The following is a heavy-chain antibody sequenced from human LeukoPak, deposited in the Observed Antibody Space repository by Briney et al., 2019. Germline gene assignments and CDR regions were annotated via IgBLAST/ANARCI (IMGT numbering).Heavy chain of an antibody. V-gene: IGHV3-21*01. J-gene: IGHJ4*02. CDR2: ISSSSSYK. CDR1: GFTFSSYS. Sequence: KTGGSLRLSGAASGFTFSSYSMNWVRQAPGKGLEWVSSISSSSSYKYYADSVKGRFTISRDNAKNSLYLQMNSLRAEDTAVYYCARDIRPTRGYCSSTSCYSPGYWGQGTLVTVSS. CDR3: ARDIRPTRGYCSSTSCYSPGY. D-gene: IGHD2-2*01.